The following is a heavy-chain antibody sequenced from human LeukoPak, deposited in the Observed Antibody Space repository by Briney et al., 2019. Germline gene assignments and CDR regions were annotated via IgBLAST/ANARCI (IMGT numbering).Heavy chain of an antibody. D-gene: IGHD6-19*01. Sequence: GGSLRLSCAASDFTFSNYWMSWVRQAPGKGLEWVANIKEDGSEKHYVDSVEGRFTISRDNPKKSLYLQMNSLRAEDTAVYYCARGIAVPAMGVHFDYLGPGNPGHRLL. J-gene: IGHJ4*02. CDR3: ARGIAVPAMGVHFDY. V-gene: IGHV3-7*05. CDR1: DFTFSNYW. CDR2: IKEDGSEK.